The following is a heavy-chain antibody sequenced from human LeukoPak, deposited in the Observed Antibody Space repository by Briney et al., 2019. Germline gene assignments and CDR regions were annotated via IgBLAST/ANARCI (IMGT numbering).Heavy chain of an antibody. J-gene: IGHJ4*02. CDR3: ARPRDIKNGHFAY. CDR1: GYSFTSYW. CDR2: IYPGDSDT. V-gene: IGHV5-51*01. Sequence: GESLKISCKGSGYSFTSYWIGWVRQMPGKGLEWMGIIYPGDSDTRYSPSFQGQVTISADKSISLAYLQWSSLEASDTAMYYCARPRDIKNGHFAYLGQGTLVTVSS. D-gene: IGHD2-15*01.